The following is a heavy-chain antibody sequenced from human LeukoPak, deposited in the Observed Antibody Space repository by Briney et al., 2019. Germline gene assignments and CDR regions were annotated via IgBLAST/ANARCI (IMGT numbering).Heavy chain of an antibody. CDR2: IYYSGST. CDR3: ARGLSKFSSSSGFDY. CDR1: GGSISSGDYY. D-gene: IGHD6-6*01. V-gene: IGHV4-30-4*01. Sequence: SETLSLTCTVYGGSISSGDYYWSWIRQPPGKGLEWIGYIYYSGSTYYNPSLKSRVTISVDRSKNQFSLKLSSVTAADTAVYYCARGLSKFSSSSGFDYWGQGTLVTVSS. J-gene: IGHJ4*02.